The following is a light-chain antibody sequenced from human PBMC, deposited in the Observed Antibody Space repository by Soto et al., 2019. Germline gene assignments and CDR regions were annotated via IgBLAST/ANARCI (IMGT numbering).Light chain of an antibody. V-gene: IGKV1-33*01. CDR1: QDITNY. Sequence: DIHMSQSPSSLSASVGDRVTITCQASQDITNYLNWYQQKPGKAPNLLIYGASNLETGVPSRLSGSGAGTAFTFIISSPQAEDIGTYFCQQYDSVFTFGQGTRLEIK. CDR3: QQYDSVFT. CDR2: GAS. J-gene: IGKJ5*01.